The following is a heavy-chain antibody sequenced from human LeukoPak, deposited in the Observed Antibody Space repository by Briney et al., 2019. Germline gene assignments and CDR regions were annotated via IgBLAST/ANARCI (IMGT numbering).Heavy chain of an antibody. CDR3: ARSSIIAAAGPYYFDY. D-gene: IGHD6-13*01. V-gene: IGHV1-8*01. Sequence: ASVKVSCKAAGYSFTNFHINWVRQAPGQGPEWMGWMNPNTGATGFAQKLQGRVTITQNSSTSTVYMELNSLTSEDTAVYYCARSSIIAAAGPYYFDYWGQGTLVTVSS. CDR2: MNPNTGAT. CDR1: GYSFTNFH. J-gene: IGHJ4*02.